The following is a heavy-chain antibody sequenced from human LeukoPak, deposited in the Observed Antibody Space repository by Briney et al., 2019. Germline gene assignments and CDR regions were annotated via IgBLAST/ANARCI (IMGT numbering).Heavy chain of an antibody. Sequence: ASVKVSCKASGYTFTGYYMHWVRQAPGQGLEWMGWINPNSGGTNYAQKFQGRVTMTRDTSISTAYMELSRLRSDDTAVYYCARGQVTGTFPNDYWGQGTLVTVSS. CDR3: ARGQVTGTFPNDY. D-gene: IGHD1-7*01. CDR1: GYTFTGYY. V-gene: IGHV1-2*02. J-gene: IGHJ4*02. CDR2: INPNSGGT.